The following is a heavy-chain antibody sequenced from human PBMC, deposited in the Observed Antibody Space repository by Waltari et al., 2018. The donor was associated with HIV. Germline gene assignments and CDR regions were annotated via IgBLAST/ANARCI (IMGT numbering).Heavy chain of an antibody. CDR1: GFTFSSYG. V-gene: IGHV3-30*18. Sequence: VQVVESGGGVVQPGRYLRLPCAASGFTFSSYGMHWVRQAPGQGLEWVAVISYDGSNKYYADSVKGRFTISRDNSKNTLYLQMNSLRAEDTAVYYCAKGWTPRYFDYWGQGTLVTVSS. CDR2: ISYDGSNK. CDR3: AKGWTPRYFDY. J-gene: IGHJ4*02. D-gene: IGHD1-1*01.